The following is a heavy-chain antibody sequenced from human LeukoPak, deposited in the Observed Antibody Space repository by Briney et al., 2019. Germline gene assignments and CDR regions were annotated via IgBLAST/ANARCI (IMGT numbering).Heavy chain of an antibody. J-gene: IGHJ6*02. Sequence: ASVKVSCKASGYTFTSYGISWVRQAPGQGLEWMGWISAHNGNTNYAQKLQGRVTMTTDTSTSTAYMELRSLRSDDTAVYYCARDRYCSGGNCYSNYYGMDVWGQGTTVTVSS. CDR2: ISAHNGNT. CDR3: ARDRYCSGGNCYSNYYGMDV. CDR1: GYTFTSYG. V-gene: IGHV1-18*01. D-gene: IGHD2-15*01.